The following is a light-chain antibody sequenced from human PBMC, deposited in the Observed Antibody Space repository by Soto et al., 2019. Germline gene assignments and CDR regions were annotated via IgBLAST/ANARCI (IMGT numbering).Light chain of an antibody. CDR1: SSDVGPYDY. V-gene: IGLV2-14*01. CDR3: SSYTSSSTYV. Sequence: QSALTQAASGSGSPGQSITISCTGTSSDVGPYDYVSWYQRHPGKAPKLMIYEVSNRPSGVSNRFSGSKSGNTASLTISGLQAEDEADYYCSSYTSSSTYVFGTGTKLTVL. J-gene: IGLJ1*01. CDR2: EVS.